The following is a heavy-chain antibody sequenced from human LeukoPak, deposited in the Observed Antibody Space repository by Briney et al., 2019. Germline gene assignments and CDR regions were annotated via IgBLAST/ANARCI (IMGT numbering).Heavy chain of an antibody. Sequence: ASVKVSCKASGGTFSSYAISWVRQAPGQGLEWMGGIIPIFGTANYAQKFQGRVTITADESTSTAYMELSSLRSKDTAVYYCARVRCSSTSCYWRRLAFDIWGQGTMVTVSS. CDR1: GGTFSSYA. J-gene: IGHJ3*02. CDR3: ARVRCSSTSCYWRRLAFDI. V-gene: IGHV1-69*13. D-gene: IGHD2-2*01. CDR2: IIPIFGTA.